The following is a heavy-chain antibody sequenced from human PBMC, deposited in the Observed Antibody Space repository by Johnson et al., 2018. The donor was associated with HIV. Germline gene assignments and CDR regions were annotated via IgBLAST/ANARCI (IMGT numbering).Heavy chain of an antibody. CDR2: IRYDGFNK. D-gene: IGHD3-22*01. CDR3: AKGTHYSDSSGYWSNDAFDI. V-gene: IGHV3-30*02. CDR1: GFTFSSYG. Sequence: QVQLVESGGGVVQPGGSLRLSCATSGFTFSSYGMHWVRQAPGKGLAWVAVIRYDGFNKYFADSVKGRFTISSDNSKNTLHLHMNSLRAEDTAVYYCAKGTHYSDSSGYWSNDAFDIWGQGTRVTVSS. J-gene: IGHJ3*02.